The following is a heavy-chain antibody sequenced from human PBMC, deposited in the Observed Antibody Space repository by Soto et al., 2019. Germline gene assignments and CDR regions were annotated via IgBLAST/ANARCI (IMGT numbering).Heavy chain of an antibody. CDR2: IYHSGST. D-gene: IGHD6-13*01. J-gene: IGHJ6*02. V-gene: IGHV4-30-2*01. Sequence: PSETLSLTCAVSGGSISSGGYSWSWIRQPPGKGLEWIGYIYHSGSTYYNPSLKSRVTISVDKSKNQFSLKLSSVTAADTAVYYCARSPYLAAAPDVWGQGTTVTVSS. CDR1: GGSISSGGYS. CDR3: ARSPYLAAAPDV.